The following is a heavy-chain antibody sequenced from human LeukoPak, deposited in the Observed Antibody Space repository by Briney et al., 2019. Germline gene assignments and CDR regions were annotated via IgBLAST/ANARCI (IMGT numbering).Heavy chain of an antibody. Sequence: ASVKVSCKASGYTFTSYDINWVRQATGQGLEWMGWMNPNSGNTGYAQKFQGRVTMTRNTSISTAYMELSSLRSEDTAVYYCAMSYGSGTVMHYYCMDVWGKGTTVTISS. J-gene: IGHJ6*03. CDR2: MNPNSGNT. V-gene: IGHV1-8*01. D-gene: IGHD3-10*01. CDR1: GYTFTSYD. CDR3: AMSYGSGTVMHYYCMDV.